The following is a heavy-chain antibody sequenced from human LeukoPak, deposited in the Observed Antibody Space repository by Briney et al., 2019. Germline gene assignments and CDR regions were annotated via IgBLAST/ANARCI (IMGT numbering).Heavy chain of an antibody. CDR2: IHKNAIT. CDR1: GFTVSSNY. D-gene: IGHD3-10*01. J-gene: IGHJ6*03. V-gene: IGHV3-53*01. Sequence: GGSLRLSCAASGFTVSSNYMTWVRQAPGKGLQWVSVIHKNAITYYADTVKGRFTISRDNSKNMVYLQMNSLRAEDTAVYYCAGSLRVRGVPDYMDVWGKGTTVTISS. CDR3: AGSLRVRGVPDYMDV.